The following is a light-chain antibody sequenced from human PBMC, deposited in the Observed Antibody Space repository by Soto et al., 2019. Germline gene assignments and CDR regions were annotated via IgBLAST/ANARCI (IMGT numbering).Light chain of an antibody. CDR1: QSVSSY. J-gene: IGKJ2*01. CDR2: DAS. CDR3: KQRSNWPPYT. V-gene: IGKV3-11*01. Sequence: EIVLTQSPATLSLSPGERATLSCRASQSVSSYLAWYQQKPGQAPRLLIYDASNRATGIPARFSGSGSGTDFTLTISSLEPDDFAVYYCKQRSNWPPYTFGQRTKLEIK.